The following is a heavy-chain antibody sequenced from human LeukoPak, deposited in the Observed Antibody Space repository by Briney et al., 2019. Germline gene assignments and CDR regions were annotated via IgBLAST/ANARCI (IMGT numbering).Heavy chain of an antibody. V-gene: IGHV3-30*04. D-gene: IGHD1-26*01. Sequence: PGGSLRLSCAASGFTFSSYAMHWVRQAPGKGLEWVAVISYDGSNKYYADSVKGRFTISRDNSKNTLYLQMNSLRAEDTAVYYCARGPNPLYSGSSLVFDYWGQGTLVTVSS. CDR2: ISYDGSNK. J-gene: IGHJ4*02. CDR1: GFTFSSYA. CDR3: ARGPNPLYSGSSLVFDY.